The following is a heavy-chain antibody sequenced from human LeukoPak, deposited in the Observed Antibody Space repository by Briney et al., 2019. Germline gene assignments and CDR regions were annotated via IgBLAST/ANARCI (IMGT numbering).Heavy chain of an antibody. CDR2: INPNSGGT. CDR3: ARGLSIGYCSSTSCHAEYFQH. V-gene: IGHV1-2*04. D-gene: IGHD2-2*01. CDR1: GYTFTGYY. Sequence: ASVKVSCKASGYTFTGYYMHWVRQAPGQGLEWMGWINPNSGGTNYAQKFQGWVTMTRDTSISTAYMELSRLRSDDTAVYYCARGLSIGYCSSTSCHAEYFQHWGQGTLVTVS. J-gene: IGHJ1*01.